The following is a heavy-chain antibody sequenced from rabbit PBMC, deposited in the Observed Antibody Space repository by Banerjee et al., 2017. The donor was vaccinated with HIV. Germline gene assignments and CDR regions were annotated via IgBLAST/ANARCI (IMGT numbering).Heavy chain of an antibody. V-gene: IGHV1S45*01. Sequence: QEQLEASGGDLVKPGASLTLTCTASGLDFSGVGMHWVRQAPGKGLEWIACIYTGGSGTTYYASWAKGRFTISKTSSTTVTLQMTSLTAADTATYFCARRADINSADFYFKLWGPGTLVTVS. CDR3: ARRADINSADFYFKL. D-gene: IGHD1-1*01. CDR2: IYTGGSGTT. CDR1: GLDFSGVG. J-gene: IGHJ4*01.